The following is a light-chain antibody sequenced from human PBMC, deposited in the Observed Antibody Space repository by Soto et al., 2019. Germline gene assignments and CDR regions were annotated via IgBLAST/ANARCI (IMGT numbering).Light chain of an antibody. J-gene: IGLJ1*01. CDR3: SSYTSSSLV. Sequence: QSALAQPPSVSGSPGQSVTISCTGTSSDVGSYNRVSWYQQPPGTAPKLMIYEVSNRPSGAPDRFSGSKSGNTASLTISGLQAEDEADYYCSSYTSSSLVFGTGTKVNVL. CDR2: EVS. CDR1: SSDVGSYNR. V-gene: IGLV2-18*02.